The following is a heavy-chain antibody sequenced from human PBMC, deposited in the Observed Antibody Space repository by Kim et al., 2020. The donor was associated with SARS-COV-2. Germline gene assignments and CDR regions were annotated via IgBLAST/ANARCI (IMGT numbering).Heavy chain of an antibody. D-gene: IGHD1-1*01. V-gene: IGHV1-69*04. CDR3: ARDRGGWNDVVYYYLDV. J-gene: IGHJ6*03. CDR2: IIPILGVT. CDR1: GGTFSNDA. Sequence: SVKVSCKASGGTFSNDAISWVRQSPGQGLEWVGRIIPILGVTKYAQNFQGRVTIMADKSTSTAYLELSSLRSDDTAVFYCARDRGGWNDVVYYYLDVWG.